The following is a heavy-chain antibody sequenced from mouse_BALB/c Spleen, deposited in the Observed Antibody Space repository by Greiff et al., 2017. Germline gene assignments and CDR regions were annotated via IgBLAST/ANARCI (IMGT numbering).Heavy chain of an antibody. CDR1: GFTFNTYA. J-gene: IGHJ1*01. D-gene: IGHD1-1*01. CDR2: IRSKSNNYAT. Sequence: EVMLVESGGGLVQPKGSLKLSCAASGFTFNTYAMNWVRQAPGKGLEWVARIRSKSNNYATYYADSVKDRFTISRDDSQSMLYLQMNNLKTEDTAMYYCVRHGYYGSPWYFDVWGAGTTVTVSS. CDR3: VRHGYYGSPWYFDV. V-gene: IGHV10-1*02.